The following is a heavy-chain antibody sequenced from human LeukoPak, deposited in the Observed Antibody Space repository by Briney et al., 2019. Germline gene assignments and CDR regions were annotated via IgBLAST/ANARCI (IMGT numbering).Heavy chain of an antibody. J-gene: IGHJ3*02. Sequence: SETLSLTCTVSGGSISSYYWGWIRQPPGKGLEWIGSIYYSGSTYYNPSLKSRVTISVDTSKNQFSLKLSSVTAADTAVYYCASPRIAAAGTDDAFDIWGQGTMVTVSS. V-gene: IGHV4-39*01. CDR3: ASPRIAAAGTDDAFDI. D-gene: IGHD6-13*01. CDR1: GGSISSYY. CDR2: IYYSGST.